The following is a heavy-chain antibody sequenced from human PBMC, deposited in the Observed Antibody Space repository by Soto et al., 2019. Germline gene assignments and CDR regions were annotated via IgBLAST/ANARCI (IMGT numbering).Heavy chain of an antibody. Sequence: QAGGSLRLSCAASGFTFSSYGMHWVRQAPGKGLEWVAVISYDGSNKYYADSVKGRFTIPRDNSKNTLYLQMNSLRAEDTAVYYCAKIPGYSGYDSGHPPLDYWGQGTLVTVSS. CDR2: ISYDGSNK. CDR3: AKIPGYSGYDSGHPPLDY. D-gene: IGHD5-12*01. J-gene: IGHJ4*02. V-gene: IGHV3-30*18. CDR1: GFTFSSYG.